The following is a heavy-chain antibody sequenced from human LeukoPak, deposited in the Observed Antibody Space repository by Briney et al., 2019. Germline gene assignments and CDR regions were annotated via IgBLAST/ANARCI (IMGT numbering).Heavy chain of an antibody. V-gene: IGHV3-21*01. CDR2: MSSGSRYI. CDR1: GFTFSSYS. CDR3: ARDRRTGAFRLFVVQ. D-gene: IGHD3-3*01. J-gene: IGHJ4*02. Sequence: GGSLRLSCAASGFTFSSYSMTWVRQAPGKGLEWISSMSSGSRYIYYADSVRGRFTISRDNAKSSLCRLMNSLRAEDTGVYYCARDRRTGAFRLFVVQWGQGTPVTVSS.